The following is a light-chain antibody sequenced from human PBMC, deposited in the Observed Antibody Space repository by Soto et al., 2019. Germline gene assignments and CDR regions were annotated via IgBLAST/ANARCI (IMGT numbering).Light chain of an antibody. V-gene: IGKV4-1*01. CDR2: CAS. CDR1: QXXXYSSKNKNY. Sequence: DSRMTLFHKDLAVXXGERATIYXXTXQXXXYSSKNKNYLAWYQQKPGQPPKLLIYCASTRESGVPDRFSGSGSGTDFTLTISSLQTEDVAVYYCQQYYITPLPFAGRTKAAIK. J-gene: IGKJ4*01. CDR3: QQYYITPLP.